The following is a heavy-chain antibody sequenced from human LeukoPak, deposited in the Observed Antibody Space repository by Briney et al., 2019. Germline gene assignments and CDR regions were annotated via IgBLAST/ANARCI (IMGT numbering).Heavy chain of an antibody. Sequence: ASVKVSCKASGYTFTNHAMHWVRQAPGQGLEWMGWIDTANGNTKYLQKLQGRVTITRDTSARIVYMELNSLRFEDTAVYYCARGSASSPGNWFASWGQGSLVTVSS. CDR2: IDTANGNT. CDR3: ARGSASSPGNWFAS. V-gene: IGHV1-3*04. CDR1: GYTFTNHA. D-gene: IGHD6-13*01. J-gene: IGHJ5*01.